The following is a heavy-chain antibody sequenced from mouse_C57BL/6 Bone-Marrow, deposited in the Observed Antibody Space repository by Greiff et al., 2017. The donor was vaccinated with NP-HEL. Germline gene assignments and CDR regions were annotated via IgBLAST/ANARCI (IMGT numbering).Heavy chain of an antibody. D-gene: IGHD1-1*01. CDR2: IWSGGST. CDR3: ARNDYGSSYDFDY. V-gene: IGHV2-2*01. Sequence: QVQLKESGPGLVQPSQRLSITCTVSGFSLTSYGVHWVRQSPGKGLEWLGVIWSGGSTDYNAAFISRRSISKDNSKSQVFFKMNSLQADDTAIYYCARNDYGSSYDFDYWGQGTTLTVSS. J-gene: IGHJ2*01. CDR1: GFSLTSYG.